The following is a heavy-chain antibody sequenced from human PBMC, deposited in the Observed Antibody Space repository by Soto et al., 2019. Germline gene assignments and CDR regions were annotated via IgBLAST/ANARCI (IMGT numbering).Heavy chain of an antibody. V-gene: IGHV3-30*18. CDR1: GFTFSSYG. CDR2: ISYDGSNK. J-gene: IGHJ4*02. CDR3: AKDGYSSSWSVRRGYFDY. Sequence: GGSLRLSCAASGFTFSSYGMHWVRQAPGKGLEWVAVISYDGSNKYYADSVKGRFTISRDNSKNTLYLQMNSLRAEDTAVYYCAKDGYSSSWSVRRGYFDYWGQGTLVTVSS. D-gene: IGHD6-13*01.